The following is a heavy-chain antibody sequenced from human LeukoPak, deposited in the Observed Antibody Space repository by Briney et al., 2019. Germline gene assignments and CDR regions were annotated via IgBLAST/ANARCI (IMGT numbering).Heavy chain of an antibody. J-gene: IGHJ6*03. Sequence: GASVKVSCKASGGTFSSYAISWVRQAPGQGLEWMGGIIPIFGTANYAQKLQGRVTMTTDTSTSTAYMELRSLRSDDTAVYYCARVVAGRGVIMPAFYYYYYMDVWGKGTTVTVSS. CDR3: ARVVAGRGVIMPAFYYYYYMDV. CDR1: GGTFSSYA. V-gene: IGHV1-69*05. CDR2: IIPIFGTA. D-gene: IGHD3-10*01.